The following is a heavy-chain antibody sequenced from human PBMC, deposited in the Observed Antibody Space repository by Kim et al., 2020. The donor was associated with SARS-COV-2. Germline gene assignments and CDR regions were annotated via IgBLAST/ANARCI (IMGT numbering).Heavy chain of an antibody. J-gene: IGHJ4*02. D-gene: IGHD3-22*01. CDR1: GGSISSGGYY. CDR2: IYYSGST. CDR3: ARGDLGSSGQRFDY. Sequence: SETLSLTCTVSGGSISSGGYYWSWISQHPGKGLEWIGYIYYSGSTYYNPSLKSRVTISVDTSKNQFSLKLSSVTAADTAVYYCARGDLGSSGQRFDYWGQGTLVTVSS. V-gene: IGHV4-31*03.